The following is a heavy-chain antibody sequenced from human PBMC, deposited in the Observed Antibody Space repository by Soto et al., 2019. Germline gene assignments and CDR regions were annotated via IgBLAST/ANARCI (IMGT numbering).Heavy chain of an antibody. Sequence: QVQLVQSGAEMKKPGSSVKVSSKASGGTFSSYTITWVRQAPGQGLEWMGRIIPILGIANYAQKFQGRVTITADKSTSTAYMELISLRSEDTAVYYCARESGLGGMDVWGQGTTVTVSS. CDR2: IIPILGIA. J-gene: IGHJ6*02. CDR1: GGTFSSYT. D-gene: IGHD3-16*01. V-gene: IGHV1-69*08. CDR3: ARESGLGGMDV.